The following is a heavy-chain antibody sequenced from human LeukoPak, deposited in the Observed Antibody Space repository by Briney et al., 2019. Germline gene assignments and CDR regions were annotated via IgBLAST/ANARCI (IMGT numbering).Heavy chain of an antibody. V-gene: IGHV4-4*02. CDR3: AREGGFYRPLDY. J-gene: IGHJ4*02. CDR2: VHLDGRT. D-gene: IGHD3-3*01. CDR1: GGSVINTNW. Sequence: SETLSLTCGVSGGSVINTNWWTWVRQPPGKGLEWIGEVHLDGRTNYNPSLESRLTMSVDVSENQVSLKLTSATAADTAVYYCAREGGFYRPLDYSGQGTLVTVSS.